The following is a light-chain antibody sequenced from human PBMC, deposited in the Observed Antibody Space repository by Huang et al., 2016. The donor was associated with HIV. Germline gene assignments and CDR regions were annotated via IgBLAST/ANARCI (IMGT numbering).Light chain of an antibody. CDR1: QSITNY. CDR3: QQSYSTLYT. CDR2: GAS. Sequence: DIQMTQSPSSLSASVGDRVTITCRASQSITNYLNWYQQKPGKAPKLLIYGASTLQSGVPSRFSGSGSETYFTLTISSLQPEDFATYYCQQSYSTLYTFGQGTKLEI. V-gene: IGKV1-39*01. J-gene: IGKJ2*01.